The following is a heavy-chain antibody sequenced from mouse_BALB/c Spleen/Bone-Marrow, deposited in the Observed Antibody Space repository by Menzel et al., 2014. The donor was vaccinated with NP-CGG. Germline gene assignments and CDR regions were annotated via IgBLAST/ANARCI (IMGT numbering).Heavy chain of an antibody. CDR3: ARIYYGNYY. Sequence: QVQLQQSGAELVRPGTSVKVSCKASGYAFTNYLIEWVKQRPGQGLEWIGVINPGSGGTNYNVKFKGKATLTADKSSSTAYMQLSSLTSDDSAVYFCARIYYGNYYWGQGTTLTVSS. J-gene: IGHJ2*01. V-gene: IGHV1-54*01. CDR2: INPGSGGT. D-gene: IGHD2-1*01. CDR1: GYAFTNYL.